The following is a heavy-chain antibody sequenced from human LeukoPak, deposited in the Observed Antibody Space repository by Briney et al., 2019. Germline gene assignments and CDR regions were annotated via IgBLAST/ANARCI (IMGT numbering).Heavy chain of an antibody. Sequence: ASVKVSGKASGGTFSSYAISWVRQSPGQRLEWRGGIIPIFGTANYAQKFQGRVTITTDESTSTDYMELSSLRSEDTAVYYCARGYGRPPDNWFDPWGQGTLVTVSS. CDR3: ARGYGRPPDNWFDP. V-gene: IGHV1-69*05. J-gene: IGHJ5*02. D-gene: IGHD1-1*01. CDR2: IIPIFGTA. CDR1: GGTFSSYA.